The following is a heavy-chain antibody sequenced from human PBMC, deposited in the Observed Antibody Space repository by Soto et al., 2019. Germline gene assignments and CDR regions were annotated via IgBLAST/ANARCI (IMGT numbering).Heavy chain of an antibody. J-gene: IGHJ5*02. V-gene: IGHV4-4*02. Sequence: QVQLQESGPGLVKPSGTLSLTCAVSSGSISSSNWWSWVRQPPGKGLEWIGEIYHSGSTNYNPSHKSRVTISVDKSKSQYSRKLSSVTAADTAVYYCARTKNDYIWGKLKIDEGWFDPWGQGTLVTVSS. CDR1: SGSISSSNW. CDR3: ARTKNDYIWGKLKIDEGWFDP. CDR2: IYHSGST. D-gene: IGHD3-16*01.